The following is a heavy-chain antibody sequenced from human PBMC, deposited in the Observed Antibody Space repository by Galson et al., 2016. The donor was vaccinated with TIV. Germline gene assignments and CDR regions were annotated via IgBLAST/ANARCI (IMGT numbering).Heavy chain of an antibody. Sequence: SLRLSCAASGFSTTNYWMTWIRQAPGKGLEWVSCISSSSTTIFYADSVRGRFTVSRDNAANSLYLHMSSLRAADTAVYYCAKTTRSSGWSDYLDYWGQGTLVTVSS. V-gene: IGHV3-11*04. CDR1: GFSTTNYW. CDR3: AKTTRSSGWSDYLDY. D-gene: IGHD3-22*01. J-gene: IGHJ4*02. CDR2: ISSSSTTI.